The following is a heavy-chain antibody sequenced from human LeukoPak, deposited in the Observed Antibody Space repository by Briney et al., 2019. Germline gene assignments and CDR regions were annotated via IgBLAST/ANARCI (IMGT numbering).Heavy chain of an antibody. CDR1: GGSFRGFY. D-gene: IGHD6-13*01. CDR3: ARTAAGKDYYFDY. Sequence: KASETLSLTCAVYGGSFRGFYWSWVRQPPGKGLEWIGEIIHTGNTKSHPSLKSRVTMSVDTSKNQFSLKLTSVTAADTAVYYCARTAAGKDYYFDYWGQGTLVTVSS. CDR2: IIHTGNT. V-gene: IGHV4-34*12. J-gene: IGHJ4*02.